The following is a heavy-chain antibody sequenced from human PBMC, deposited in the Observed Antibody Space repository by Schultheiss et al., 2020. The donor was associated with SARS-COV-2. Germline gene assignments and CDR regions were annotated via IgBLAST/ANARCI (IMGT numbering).Heavy chain of an antibody. D-gene: IGHD6-13*01. CDR1: GGSISSGGYY. CDR3: ARHEPAIAAAALDY. J-gene: IGHJ4*02. V-gene: IGHV4-61*02. Sequence: SETLSLTCTVSGGSISSGGYYWSWIRQPAGKGLEWIGRVYSSGTTNYNPSLKSRVTISVDTSKNQFSLKLSSVTAADTAVYYCARHEPAIAAAALDYWGQGTLVTVSS. CDR2: VYSSGTT.